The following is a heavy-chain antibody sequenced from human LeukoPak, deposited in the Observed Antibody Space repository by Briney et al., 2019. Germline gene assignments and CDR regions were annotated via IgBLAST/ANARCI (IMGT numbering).Heavy chain of an antibody. CDR1: GFTFSSYS. Sequence: GGSLRLSCAASGFTFSSYSMNWVRQAPGKGLEWVSYISSSSSTIYYADSVKGRFTISRDNAKNSLYLQMNSLRAEDTAVYYCAREQNTDYYCMDVWGKGTTVTVSS. V-gene: IGHV3-48*04. D-gene: IGHD2/OR15-2a*01. J-gene: IGHJ6*03. CDR3: AREQNTDYYCMDV. CDR2: ISSSSSTI.